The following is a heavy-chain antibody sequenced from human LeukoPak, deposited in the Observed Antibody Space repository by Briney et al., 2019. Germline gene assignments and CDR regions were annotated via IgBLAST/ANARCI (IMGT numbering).Heavy chain of an antibody. CDR1: DDAVSSYF. D-gene: IGHD6-13*01. CDR2: IYYSGST. V-gene: IGHV4-59*08. J-gene: IGHJ4*02. CDR3: ARRGSSWSTIDY. Sequence: SETLSLTCTVSDDAVSSYFWSWIRRPPGKGLEWIGHIYYSGSTNYNPSLKSRVTISVDTSKNQFPLKLNSVTAADTAVYYCARRGSSWSTIDYWGQGTLVTVAS.